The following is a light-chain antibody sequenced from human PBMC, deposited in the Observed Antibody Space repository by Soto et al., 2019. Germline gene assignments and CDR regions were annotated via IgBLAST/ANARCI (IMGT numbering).Light chain of an antibody. V-gene: IGKV4-1*01. CDR1: QSVLYSSNNKNY. J-gene: IGKJ3*01. CDR3: QQYYSTPFT. Sequence: DFVMTQSPDSLAVSLGERATINCKSSQSVLYSSNNKNYLAWYKQKPGQPPQLLIYWASTRESGVPDRFSGSGSGTDFTLTISSLQAEDVAVYYCQQYYSTPFTFGPGTKVDIK. CDR2: WAS.